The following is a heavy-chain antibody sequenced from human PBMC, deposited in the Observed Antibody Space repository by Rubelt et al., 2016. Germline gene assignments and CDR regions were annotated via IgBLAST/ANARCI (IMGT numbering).Heavy chain of an antibody. Sequence: EVQLVESGGGLVKPGGSLRLSCAASGFTFSSYSMNWVRQAPGKGLEWVSSISSSSSYIYYADSVKGRFTISRDNAKNSLYLQMNSLRAEDTAVYYCARDTDDDNGATTYDYWGQGTLVTVSP. CDR1: GFTFSSYS. CDR3: ARDTDDDNGATTYDY. CDR2: ISSSSSYI. V-gene: IGHV3-21*01. J-gene: IGHJ4*02. D-gene: IGHD4-17*01.